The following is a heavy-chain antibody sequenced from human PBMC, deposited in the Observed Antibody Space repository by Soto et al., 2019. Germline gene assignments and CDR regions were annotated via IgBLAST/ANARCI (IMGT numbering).Heavy chain of an antibody. CDR3: AHPMVRGVIIRFDY. V-gene: IGHV3-23*01. CDR2: ISGSGGST. J-gene: IGHJ4*02. CDR1: GFTFSSYA. D-gene: IGHD3-10*01. Sequence: EVQLLESGGGLVQPGGSLRLSCAASGFTFSSYAMSWVRQAPGKGLGWVSAISGSGGSTYYADSVKGRFTISRDNSKNTLYLQMNSLRAEDTAVYYCAHPMVRGVIIRFDYWGQGTLVTVSS.